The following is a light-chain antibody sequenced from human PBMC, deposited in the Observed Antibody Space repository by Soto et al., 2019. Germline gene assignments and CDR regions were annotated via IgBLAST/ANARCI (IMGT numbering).Light chain of an antibody. Sequence: EIVLTHSLATLALPPGERATLSSRASRGVSANYLAWYQQKPGQAPRLVLLRIFTRAIGVPARFSGSGSETEFTLTISGLQSEDFVVYYCQQYGYSPITFGQGTRLETK. CDR2: RIF. V-gene: IGKV3-20*01. CDR3: QQYGYSPIT. J-gene: IGKJ5*01. CDR1: RGVSANY.